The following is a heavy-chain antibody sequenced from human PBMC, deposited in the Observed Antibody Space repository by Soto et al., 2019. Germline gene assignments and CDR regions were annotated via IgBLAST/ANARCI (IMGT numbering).Heavy chain of an antibody. J-gene: IGHJ5*02. D-gene: IGHD3-9*01. CDR1: GFTFSSYG. CDR2: ISYDGSNK. CDR3: AKDSNPDILTGYDWLDP. Sequence: GGSLRLSCAASGFTFSSYGMHWVRQAPGKGLEWVAVISYDGSNKYYADSVKGRFTISRDNSKNTLYLQMNGLRAEDTAVYYCAKDSNPDILTGYDWLDPWGQGTLVTVSS. V-gene: IGHV3-30*18.